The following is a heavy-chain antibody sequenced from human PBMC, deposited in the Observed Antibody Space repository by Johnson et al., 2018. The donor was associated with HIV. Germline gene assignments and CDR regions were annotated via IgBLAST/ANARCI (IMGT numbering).Heavy chain of an antibody. CDR2: IRYDGSNK. CDR3: AKDLSDSSGYHDAFDS. D-gene: IGHD3-22*01. CDR1: GFTFSTYG. V-gene: IGHV3-30*02. J-gene: IGHJ3*02. Sequence: VQLVESGGGVVQPGGSLRLSCAASGFTFSTYGMHWVRQAPGKGLEWVAFIRYDGSNKYYADSVKGRFTISRDNSKNTLYLQMNSLRAEDTAVYYCAKDLSDSSGYHDAFDSWGQGTMVTVSS.